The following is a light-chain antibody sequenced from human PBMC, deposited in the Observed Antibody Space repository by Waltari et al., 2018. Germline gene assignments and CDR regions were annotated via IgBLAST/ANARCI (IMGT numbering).Light chain of an antibody. CDR3: QQLDKYPLT. CDR1: EGISTY. Sequence: IQLTQSPSSLSASVGDNGTITCRASEGISTYLVWYQQQPGKAPTLLIYGASTLQSGVPSRFSGSGSGTDFTLTISSLQPGDFATYYCQQLDKYPLTFGGGTKVEIK. CDR2: GAS. J-gene: IGKJ4*01. V-gene: IGKV1-9*01.